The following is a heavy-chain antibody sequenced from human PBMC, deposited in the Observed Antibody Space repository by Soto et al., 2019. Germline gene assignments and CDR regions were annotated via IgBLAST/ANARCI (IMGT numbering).Heavy chain of an antibody. CDR1: GFTFSNYA. Sequence: PGGSLRLSCAASGFTFSNYAMHWVRQAPGKGLEWVAVISFDGSIKYYTDSVEGRFTISRDNSKNTLYLQMNGLTTEDTAVFYCASTLDGGWADYWGQGTRVTVAS. V-gene: IGHV3-30-3*01. CDR2: ISFDGSIK. D-gene: IGHD6-19*01. J-gene: IGHJ4*02. CDR3: ASTLDGGWADY.